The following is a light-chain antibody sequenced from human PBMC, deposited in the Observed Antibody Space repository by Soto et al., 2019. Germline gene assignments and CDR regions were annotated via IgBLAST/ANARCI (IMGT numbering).Light chain of an antibody. J-gene: IGKJ1*01. CDR3: QQYYSYPRT. Sequence: AIRMTQSPSSFSASTGDRVTITCRASQGISSYLAWYQQKPGKAPKLLIYAASTLQSWVPSRFSGSGSWTDFTLTISCLQSEDFATYYCQQYYSYPRTFGKGTKVEIK. CDR1: QGISSY. CDR2: AAS. V-gene: IGKV1-8*01.